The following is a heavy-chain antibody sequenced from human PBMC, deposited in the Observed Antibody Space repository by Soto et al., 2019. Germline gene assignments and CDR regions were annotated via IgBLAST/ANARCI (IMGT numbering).Heavy chain of an antibody. CDR2: INPNSGGT. CDR3: ARARPSNYDFWSGYSPALDYYGMDV. J-gene: IGHJ6*02. D-gene: IGHD3-3*01. V-gene: IGHV1-2*04. CDR1: GYTFTGYY. Sequence: ASVKVSCKASGYTFTGYYMHWVRQAPGQGLEWMGWINPNSGGTNYAQKFQGWVTMTRDTSISTAYMELSRLRSDDTAVYYCARARPSNYDFWSGYSPALDYYGMDVWGQGTTVTVS.